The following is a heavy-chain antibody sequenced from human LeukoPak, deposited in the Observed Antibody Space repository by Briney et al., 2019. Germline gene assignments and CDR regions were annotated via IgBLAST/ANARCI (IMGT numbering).Heavy chain of an antibody. Sequence: SETLSLTCTVSGGSMSPYYWSWIRQPPGKGLEWIGYIYYSGSTNYNPSLKCRVTISVDTSKNQFSLRLSSVTAADTAVYYCAREGRYCSGGSCLDYWGQGTLVTVSS. CDR1: GGSMSPYY. D-gene: IGHD2-15*01. CDR2: IYYSGST. CDR3: AREGRYCSGGSCLDY. V-gene: IGHV4-59*01. J-gene: IGHJ4*02.